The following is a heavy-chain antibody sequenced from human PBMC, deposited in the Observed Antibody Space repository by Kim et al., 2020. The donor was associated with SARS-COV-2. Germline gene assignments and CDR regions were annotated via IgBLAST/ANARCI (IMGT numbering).Heavy chain of an antibody. CDR3: AIDGQGSGSYYNPRRYYYYGMDV. CDR1: GGSISSYY. D-gene: IGHD3-10*01. CDR2: IYYSGST. V-gene: IGHV4-59*01. Sequence: SETLSLTCTVSGGSISSYYWSWIRQPPGKGLEWIGYIYYSGSTNYNPSLKSRVTISVDTSKNQFSLKLSSVTAADTAVYYCAIDGQGSGSYYNPRRYYYYGMDVWGQGTTVTVSS. J-gene: IGHJ6*02.